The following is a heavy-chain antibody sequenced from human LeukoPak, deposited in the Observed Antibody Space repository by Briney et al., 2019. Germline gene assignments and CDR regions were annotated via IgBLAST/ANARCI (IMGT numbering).Heavy chain of an antibody. J-gene: IGHJ4*02. Sequence: GGSLRLSCAASGFTFSDYYMSWIRQAPGKALEWVSYVSSGSSTIYYADSVKGRFTVSRDNGKRSLYLHMNSLRAEDTAVYYCARDNWSGIGFYFDYWGQGTLVTVSS. CDR3: ARDNWSGIGFYFDY. CDR1: GFTFSDYY. V-gene: IGHV3-11*04. D-gene: IGHD6-13*01. CDR2: VSSGSSTI.